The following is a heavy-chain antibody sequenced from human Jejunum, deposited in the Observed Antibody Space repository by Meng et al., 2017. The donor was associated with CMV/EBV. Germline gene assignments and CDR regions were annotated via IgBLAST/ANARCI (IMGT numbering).Heavy chain of an antibody. CDR1: GFTFSGYW. V-gene: IGHV3-74*01. CDR3: ARGTWRYFDL. D-gene: IGHD5-12*01. Sequence: LSCAASGFTFSGYWMHWVRQVPGKGLVWVARIITSGHATVYADSVKGRFIISRDNAKNTLYLQMDSLRADDTAVYYCARGTWRYFDLWGRGTLVTVSS. J-gene: IGHJ2*01. CDR2: IITSGHAT.